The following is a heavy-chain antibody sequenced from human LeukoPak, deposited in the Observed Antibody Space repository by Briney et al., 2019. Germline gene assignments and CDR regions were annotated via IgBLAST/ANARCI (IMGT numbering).Heavy chain of an antibody. CDR2: IIPVLNIT. CDR3: ARVPFFFDNSGYYNFDY. Sequence: SVKVSCKASGGTFSSYAISWVRQAPGQGLEWMGWIIPVLNITNYAQKFQGRVTITADKSTSTTYMELSSLRSEDTAVYYCARVPFFFDNSGYYNFDYWGQGTLVTVSS. CDR1: GGTFSSYA. D-gene: IGHD3-22*01. V-gene: IGHV1-69*10. J-gene: IGHJ4*02.